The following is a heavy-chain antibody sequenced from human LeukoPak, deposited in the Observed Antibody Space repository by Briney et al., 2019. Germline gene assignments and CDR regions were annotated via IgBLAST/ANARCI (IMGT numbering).Heavy chain of an antibody. CDR1: GGSISSYY. CDR3: AGVVAAASTPLYYGMDV. Sequence: SETLSLTCTVSGGSISSYYWSWIRQPPGKGLEWIGYIYYSGSTNYNPSLKSRVTISVDTSKNQFSLKLSSVTAADTAVYYCAGVVAAASTPLYYGMDVWGQGTTVTVSS. CDR2: IYYSGST. V-gene: IGHV4-59*08. J-gene: IGHJ6*02. D-gene: IGHD6-13*01.